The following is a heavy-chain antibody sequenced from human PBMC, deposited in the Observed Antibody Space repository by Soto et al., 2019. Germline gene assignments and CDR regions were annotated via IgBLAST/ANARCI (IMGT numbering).Heavy chain of an antibody. D-gene: IGHD2-2*02. CDR1: GYTFTSYG. CDR3: ARDIVVVPAAIIRWFDP. Sequence: GASVKVSCKASGYTFTSYGISWVRRAPGQGLEWMGWISAYNGNTNYAQKLQGRVTMTTDTSTSTAYMELRSLRSDDTAVYYCARDIVVVPAAIIRWFDPWGQGTLVTISS. J-gene: IGHJ5*02. V-gene: IGHV1-18*01. CDR2: ISAYNGNT.